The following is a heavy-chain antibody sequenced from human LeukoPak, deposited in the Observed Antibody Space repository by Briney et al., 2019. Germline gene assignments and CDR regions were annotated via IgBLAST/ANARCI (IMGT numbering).Heavy chain of an antibody. D-gene: IGHD3-22*01. CDR2: ISYDGSNK. V-gene: IGHV3-30*18. CDR3: AKDYTYTTSGYYYFPYFQH. J-gene: IGHJ1*01. CDR1: GFTFSSYS. Sequence: GGSLRLSCAASGFTFSSYSMNWVRQAPGKGLEWVAVISYDGSNKYYADSVKGRFTISRDNSKNTLYLQMNSLRAEDTAVYYCAKDYTYTTSGYYYFPYFQHWGQGTLVTVSS.